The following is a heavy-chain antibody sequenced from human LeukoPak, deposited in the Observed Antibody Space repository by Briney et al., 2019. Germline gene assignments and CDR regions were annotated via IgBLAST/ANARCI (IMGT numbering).Heavy chain of an antibody. D-gene: IGHD6-19*01. V-gene: IGHV4/OR15-8*01. CDR2: IHHEGST. CDR3: TAQGGWYIDY. J-gene: IGHJ4*02. CDR1: GGSISSSIR. Sequence: TSETLSLTCGVSGGSISSSIRWSWVRQPPGKGLEWIGEIHHEGSTKYSPSLKSRVTISVDKSKNQFSPKLNSMTAADTAVYYCTAQGGWYIDYWGQGTLVTVSS.